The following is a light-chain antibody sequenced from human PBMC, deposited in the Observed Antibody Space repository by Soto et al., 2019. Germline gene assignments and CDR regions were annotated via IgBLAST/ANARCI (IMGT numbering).Light chain of an antibody. Sequence: QSVLTQPRSVSGSPGQSVTISCTGTSGDVGAYNYVSWYQQLPGKAPKLMIYDVSKRPSGVPDRFSGSKSGNTASLTISGLQAEDEADYYCCSYAGSYTYVVFGGGTQLTVL. CDR2: DVS. CDR3: CSYAGSYTYVV. CDR1: SGDVGAYNY. V-gene: IGLV2-11*01. J-gene: IGLJ2*01.